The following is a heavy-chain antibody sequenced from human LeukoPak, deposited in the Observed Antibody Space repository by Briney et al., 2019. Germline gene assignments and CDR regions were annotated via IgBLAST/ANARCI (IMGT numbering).Heavy chain of an antibody. Sequence: GESLKISCKGSGYSFTSYWIGWVRQMPGKGLEWMEIIYPGDSDTRYSPSFQGQVTISADKSISTAYLQWSSLKASDTAVYYCARALSGITMIEGDAFDIWGQGTMVTVSS. CDR1: GYSFTSYW. CDR2: IYPGDSDT. V-gene: IGHV5-51*01. J-gene: IGHJ3*02. D-gene: IGHD3-22*01. CDR3: ARALSGITMIEGDAFDI.